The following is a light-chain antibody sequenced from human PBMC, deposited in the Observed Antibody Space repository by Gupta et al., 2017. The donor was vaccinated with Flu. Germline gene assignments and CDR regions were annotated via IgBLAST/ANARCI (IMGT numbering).Light chain of an antibody. CDR3: QVWETTSDSRWV. J-gene: IGLJ3*02. CDR2: DDS. CDR1: NIGRKS. V-gene: IGLV3-21*03. Sequence: KTAMISCGGSNIGRKSVHGYQQKPGQAPVLVVYDDSDRHSGSPERFSGSNSESTATLSISRVEAGDEADYYCQVWETTSDSRWVFGGGTKLTVL.